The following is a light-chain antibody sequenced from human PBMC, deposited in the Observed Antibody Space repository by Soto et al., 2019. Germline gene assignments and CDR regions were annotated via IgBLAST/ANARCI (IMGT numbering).Light chain of an antibody. CDR3: QQSYSTPPT. Sequence: DIQMTQSPSSLSASVGDRVTITCRASQSISSYLNWYQKKPGRAPKLLIYAAASLQSGVPSRFSGSGSGTEFTLTISSLQPEDFATYYCQQSYSTPPTFGQGTKLEIK. V-gene: IGKV1-39*01. CDR2: AAA. CDR1: QSISSY. J-gene: IGKJ2*01.